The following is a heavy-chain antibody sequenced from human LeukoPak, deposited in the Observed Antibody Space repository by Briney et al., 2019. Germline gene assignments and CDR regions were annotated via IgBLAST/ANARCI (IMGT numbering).Heavy chain of an antibody. CDR1: GFSISSFW. J-gene: IGHJ4*02. Sequence: PGGSLRLSCAASGFSISSFWMHWVRQAPRKGVVWVARINSDGSSITYVDSVKGRFAISRDNAKNTFHLQMNSLTDDDTAVYYCARGAYSFDYWGQGTLVTVSS. V-gene: IGHV3-74*01. CDR3: ARGAYSFDY. D-gene: IGHD4-11*01. CDR2: INSDGSSI.